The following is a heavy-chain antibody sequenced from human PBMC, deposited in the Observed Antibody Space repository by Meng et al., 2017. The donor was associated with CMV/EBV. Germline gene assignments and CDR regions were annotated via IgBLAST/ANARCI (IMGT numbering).Heavy chain of an antibody. V-gene: IGHV3-30*04. CDR2: ISYDGSNK. Sequence: GESLKISCAASGFTFSSYAMHWVRQAPGKGLEWVAVISYDGSNKYYADSVKGRFTISRDNSKNTLYLQMNSLRAEDTAVYYCARVRGRLCDYWGQGTLVTVSS. CDR3: ARVRGRLCDY. D-gene: IGHD2-15*01. CDR1: GFTFSSYA. J-gene: IGHJ4*02.